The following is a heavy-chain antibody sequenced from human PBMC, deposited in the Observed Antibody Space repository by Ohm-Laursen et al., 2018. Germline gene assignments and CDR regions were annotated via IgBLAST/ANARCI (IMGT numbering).Heavy chain of an antibody. D-gene: IGHD3-10*01. Sequence: SETLSLTCAVSGYFISNGYYWGWIRQPPGKGLEWIGSIFHSGTTYYNPSLQSRVTMSVDTSKNQISLTLTSVAAADTAVYYCARAQNTMVRGVIPRPNWFDPWGHGALVTVSS. CDR3: ARAQNTMVRGVIPRPNWFDP. CDR1: GYFISNGYY. J-gene: IGHJ5*02. CDR2: IFHSGTT. V-gene: IGHV4-38-2*01.